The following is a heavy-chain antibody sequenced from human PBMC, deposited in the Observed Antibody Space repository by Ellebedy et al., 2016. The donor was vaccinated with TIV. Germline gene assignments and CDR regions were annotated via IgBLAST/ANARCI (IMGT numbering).Heavy chain of an antibody. CDR1: GYTFTGYY. J-gene: IGHJ4*02. V-gene: IGHV1-2*02. CDR2: INPNSGGT. Sequence: ASVKVSXKASGYTFTGYYMHWVRQAPGQGLEWMGWINPNSGGTNYAQKFQGRVTMTRDTSISTAYMELSRLRSDDTAVYYCARGGGIYSGYDWGDYWGQGTLVTVSS. D-gene: IGHD5-12*01. CDR3: ARGGGIYSGYDWGDY.